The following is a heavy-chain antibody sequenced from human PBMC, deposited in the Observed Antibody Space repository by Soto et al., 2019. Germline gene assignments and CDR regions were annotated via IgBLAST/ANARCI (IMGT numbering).Heavy chain of an antibody. Sequence: SETLSLTCAVYGGSFSGYYWSWIRQPPGKGLEWIGEISHSGSTNYNPSLKSRVTISVDTSKNQFSLKLSSVTAADTAVYYCARGNIVVVVAATRYYYYYYYMDVWGKGTTVTVSS. CDR2: ISHSGST. D-gene: IGHD2-15*01. J-gene: IGHJ6*03. CDR3: ARGNIVVVVAATRYYYYYYYMDV. V-gene: IGHV4-34*01. CDR1: GGSFSGYY.